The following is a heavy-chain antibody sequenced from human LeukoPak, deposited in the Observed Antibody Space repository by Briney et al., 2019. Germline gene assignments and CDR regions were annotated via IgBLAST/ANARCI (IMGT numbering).Heavy chain of an antibody. CDR1: GFTFSSYS. D-gene: IGHD3-22*01. J-gene: IGHJ3*02. CDR3: ANSEWDYDSSGYYRPSAFDI. V-gene: IGHV3-21*01. Sequence: GGSLRLSCAASGFTFSSYSMNWVRQAPGKGLEWVSSISSSSSYIYYADSVKGRFTISRDNAKNSLYLQMNSLRAEDTAVYYCANSEWDYDSSGYYRPSAFDIWGQGTMVTVSS. CDR2: ISSSSSYI.